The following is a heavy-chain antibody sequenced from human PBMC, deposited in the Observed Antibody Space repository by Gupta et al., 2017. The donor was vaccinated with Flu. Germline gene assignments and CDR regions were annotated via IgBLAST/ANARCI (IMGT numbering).Heavy chain of an antibody. V-gene: IGHV1-18*01. CDR1: GYSFTSYS. CDR3: ARRPNCSNSTCYPNWFDP. CDR2: ISVYNGKT. Sequence: QVQLVQSGNEVKEPGASVKVSCKASGYSFTSYSFSWVRQAPGQGLEWMGWISVYNGKTNYAQKFHGRVTMTTDTSTSTAFMELRSLRSDETAVYYCARRPNCSNSTCYPNWFDPWGQGTLVTVSS. D-gene: IGHD2-2*01. J-gene: IGHJ5*02.